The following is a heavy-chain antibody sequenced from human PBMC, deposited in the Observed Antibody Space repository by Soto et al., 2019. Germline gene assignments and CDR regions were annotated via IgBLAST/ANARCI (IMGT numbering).Heavy chain of an antibody. CDR1: GGSISSDFYY. V-gene: IGHV4-31*03. Sequence: SETLSLTCTVSGGSISSDFYYWSWIRQLPGKGLEWIGYIYYSGSTYYNPSLKSRITMSIDTSQNQFSLNLNSVTAADTAVFYCARDWNRDAFDIWGRGTMVTVSS. CDR3: ARDWNRDAFDI. J-gene: IGHJ3*02. CDR2: IYYSGST. D-gene: IGHD1-1*01.